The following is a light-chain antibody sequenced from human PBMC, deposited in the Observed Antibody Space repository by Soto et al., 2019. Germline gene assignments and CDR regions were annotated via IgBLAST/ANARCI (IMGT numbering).Light chain of an antibody. CDR1: QYISSW. CDR3: EQYNSYSRT. V-gene: IGKV1-5*01. J-gene: IGKJ1*01. CDR2: DAC. Sequence: DIQMTQSHSTLSASVGDRVTITCRARQYISSWLAWYQQKPGKAPKLLIYDACSLESGVQSRFSGRGSGTEFTLTIRSLQPEDFATYYCEQYNSYSRTFCQGT.